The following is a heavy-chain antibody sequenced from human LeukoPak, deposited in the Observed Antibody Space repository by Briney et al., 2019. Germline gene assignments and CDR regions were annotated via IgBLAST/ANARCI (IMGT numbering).Heavy chain of an antibody. D-gene: IGHD6-13*01. V-gene: IGHV4-59*12. Sequence: PSETLSLTCTVSGGSISSYYWSWIRQPPGKGLEWIGHIYYSGSTNYNPSLKSRVTMSVDTSKNQFSLKLSSVTAADTAVYYCARDSSSWDIYWYFDLWGRGTLVTVSS. CDR2: IYYSGST. J-gene: IGHJ2*01. CDR1: GGSISSYY. CDR3: ARDSSSWDIYWYFDL.